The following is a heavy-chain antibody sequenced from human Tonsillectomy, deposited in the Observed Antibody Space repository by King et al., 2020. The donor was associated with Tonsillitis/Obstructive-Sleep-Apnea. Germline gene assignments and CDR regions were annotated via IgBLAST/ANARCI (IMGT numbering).Heavy chain of an antibody. CDR3: ARTSLDYGDYECTYYMDV. CDR2: IYYSGTT. CDR1: DDSISSYY. J-gene: IGHJ6*03. D-gene: IGHD4-17*01. V-gene: IGHV4-59*01. Sequence: VQLQESGPGLVKPSETLSLTCTVSDDSISSYYWSWIRQPPGKGLEWIAYIYYSGTTNYNPYLKSRVTISVDTSKNQFSLKLSSVTAADTAVYYCARTSLDYGDYECTYYMDVWGKGTTVSVSS.